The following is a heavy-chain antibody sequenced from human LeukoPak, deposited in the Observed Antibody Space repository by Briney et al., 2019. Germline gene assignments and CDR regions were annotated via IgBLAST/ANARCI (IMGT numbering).Heavy chain of an antibody. D-gene: IGHD6-6*01. J-gene: IGHJ2*01. Sequence: PSETLSLTCAVYGGSFSGYYWSWIRQPPGEGLEWIGEINHSEDTKYNPSLKSRVTILVDTSKNQFSLKLTSVTAADTAVYFCARVAAPQRTYWYFDLWGRGALVPVSS. CDR3: ARVAAPQRTYWYFDL. CDR2: INHSEDT. V-gene: IGHV4-34*01. CDR1: GGSFSGYY.